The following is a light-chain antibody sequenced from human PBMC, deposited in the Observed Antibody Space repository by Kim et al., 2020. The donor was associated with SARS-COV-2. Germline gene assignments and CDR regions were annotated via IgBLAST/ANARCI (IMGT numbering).Light chain of an antibody. CDR2: SND. V-gene: IGLV1-44*01. CDR3: AAWDDSLNGWV. J-gene: IGLJ3*02. Sequence: GQRVTISCSGSSSNIESNYVYWYQQLPGTAPKLLIYSNDQRPSGVPDRVSGAKSGTSASLAISGLQSEDEADYYCAAWDDSLNGWVFGGGTQLTVL. CDR1: SSNIESNY.